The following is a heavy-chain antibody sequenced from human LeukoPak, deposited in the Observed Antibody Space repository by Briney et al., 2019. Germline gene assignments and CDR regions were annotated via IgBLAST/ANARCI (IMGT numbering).Heavy chain of an antibody. J-gene: IGHJ6*03. V-gene: IGHV4-4*07. CDR1: GGSISSHY. CDR2: FYTIGST. CDR3: ARDLYGSDYYMDV. D-gene: IGHD3-10*01. Sequence: PSETLSLTCTVSGGSISSHYWSWIRQPAGKGLEWIGRFYTIGSTKYNPSLWSRVTISVDRSKNQLSLKLSSVTAADTAVYYCARDLYGSDYYMDVWGKGTTVTVSS.